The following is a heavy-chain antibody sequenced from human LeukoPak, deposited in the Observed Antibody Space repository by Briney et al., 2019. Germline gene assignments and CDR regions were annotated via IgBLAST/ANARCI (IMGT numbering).Heavy chain of an antibody. Sequence: PGGSLRLSCAASGLTVSSNCMSWVRQAPGKGLEWVSRIKSDGTSTSYADSVKGRFTVSRDIAKNTLFLQMNSLRAEDTAVYYCAVRYSGSWYLFDYWGQGTLVTVSS. CDR3: AVRYSGSWYLFDY. V-gene: IGHV3-74*01. D-gene: IGHD6-13*01. J-gene: IGHJ4*02. CDR2: IKSDGTST. CDR1: GLTVSSNC.